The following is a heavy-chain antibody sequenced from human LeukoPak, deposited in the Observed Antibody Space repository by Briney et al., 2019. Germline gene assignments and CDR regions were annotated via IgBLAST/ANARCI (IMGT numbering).Heavy chain of an antibody. CDR2: IYYSGST. V-gene: IGHV4-31*03. Sequence: SQTLSLTCTVSGASISSGAYYWTWIRQHPGKGLEWIGYIYYSGSTYYNPSLKSRVTISVDTSKNQFSLKLSSVTAADTAVYYCARRVGGRFDSWGQGTLVTVSS. J-gene: IGHJ4*02. CDR3: ARRVGGRFDS. CDR1: GASISSGAYY.